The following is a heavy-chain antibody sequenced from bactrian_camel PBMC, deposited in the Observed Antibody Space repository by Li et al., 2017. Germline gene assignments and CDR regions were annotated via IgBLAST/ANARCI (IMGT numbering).Heavy chain of an antibody. CDR1: AAVLSDNC. CDR3: VVERCDGISY. V-gene: IGHV3S1*01. Sequence: VQLVESGGGSVQAGGSLRLSCATNAAVLSDNCFAWFRQIPGREREGVAAIIGGGAPIVYADSVKGRFTISQDNAKDTLYLQMNSLKTEDTAVYYCVVERCDGISYWGQGTQVTVS. CDR2: IIGGGAPI. D-gene: IGHD2*01. J-gene: IGHJ4*01.